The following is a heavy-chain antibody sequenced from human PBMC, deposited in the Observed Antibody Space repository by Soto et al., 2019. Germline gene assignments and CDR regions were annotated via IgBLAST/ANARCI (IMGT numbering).Heavy chain of an antibody. Sequence: ASVKVSCKASGYSFTGHYIHWVRQAPGQGLECMGWINPNSDVTKYPQKFQGRVTMTRDTSSSTAYMVLTRLTSDDTAVYYCARGGIAAPASGEYAMDVWGLGTTVTSP. CDR1: GYSFTGHY. V-gene: IGHV1-2*02. CDR3: ARGGIAAPASGEYAMDV. CDR2: INPNSDVT. J-gene: IGHJ6*02. D-gene: IGHD6-13*01.